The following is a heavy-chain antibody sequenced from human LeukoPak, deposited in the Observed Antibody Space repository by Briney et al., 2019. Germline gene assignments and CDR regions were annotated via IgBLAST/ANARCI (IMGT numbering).Heavy chain of an antibody. Sequence: SETLSLTCTVSGGSISSNIYYWGWIRQPPGKGLEWIGSIYYTGKTYSNPSLKSRVTISVDTSKNQFSLKLSSVTAADTAVYYCARVEYCSSTSCYFSSTYYYYMDVWGKGTTVTISS. D-gene: IGHD2-2*01. CDR1: GGSISSNIYY. CDR2: IYYTGKT. CDR3: ARVEYCSSTSCYFSSTYYYYMDV. V-gene: IGHV4-39*07. J-gene: IGHJ6*03.